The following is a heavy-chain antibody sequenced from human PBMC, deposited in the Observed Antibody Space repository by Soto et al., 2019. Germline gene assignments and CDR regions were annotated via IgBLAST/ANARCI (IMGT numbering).Heavy chain of an antibody. D-gene: IGHD1-26*01. CDR3: ARVVGAKPYIRYYGMDV. Sequence: QVQLVESGGGVVQPGRSLRLSCAASGFTFSSYAMHWVRQAPGKGLEWVAVISYDGSNKYYADSVKGRFTISRDNSKNTPYLQMNSLRAEDTAVYYCARVVGAKPYIRYYGMDVWGQGTTVTVSS. J-gene: IGHJ6*02. CDR2: ISYDGSNK. CDR1: GFTFSSYA. V-gene: IGHV3-30-3*01.